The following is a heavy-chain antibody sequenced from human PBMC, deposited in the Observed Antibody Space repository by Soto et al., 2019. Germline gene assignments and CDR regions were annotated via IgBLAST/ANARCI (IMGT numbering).Heavy chain of an antibody. CDR3: ASDLANWGYYYRMDV. CDR2: IWYDGSNK. V-gene: IGHV3-33*01. D-gene: IGHD7-27*01. J-gene: IGHJ6*02. Sequence: QVQLVESGGGVVQPGRSLRLSCAASGFTFSSYGMHWVRQAPGKGLEWVAVIWYDGSNKYYADSVKGRFTSSRDNSKNTLYLHMNSLSADDTAVYYCASDLANWGYYYRMDVLGQGTTVTLSS. CDR1: GFTFSSYG.